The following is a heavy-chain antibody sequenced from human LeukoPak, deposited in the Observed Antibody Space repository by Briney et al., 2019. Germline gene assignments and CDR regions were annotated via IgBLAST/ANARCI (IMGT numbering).Heavy chain of an antibody. D-gene: IGHD3-10*02. CDR3: WDRGISMVGGV. CDR1: GFTFSSYE. J-gene: IGHJ6*04. Sequence: GGSLSLSCAASGFTFSSYEMNWDRQAPGKGLEWVSYINSGGSNIYYEDSVKGRFTISTANSKDSLYLQMNSLKAEDMDVYSCWDRGISMVGGVWGKGTTVTISS. CDR2: INSGGSNI. V-gene: IGHV3-48*03.